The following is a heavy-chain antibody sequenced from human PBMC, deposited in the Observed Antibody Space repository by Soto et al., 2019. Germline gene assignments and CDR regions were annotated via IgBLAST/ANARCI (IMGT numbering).Heavy chain of an antibody. CDR2: IKQDGSEK. J-gene: IGHJ3*02. D-gene: IGHD3-22*01. CDR1: GFNFSSYW. V-gene: IGHV3-7*01. Sequence: GGSLRLSCAASGFNFSSYWMSWVRQAPGKGLEWVANIKQDGSEKYYVDSVKGRFTSPRDNAKNSLYLQMNSLRAEDTAVYYCAREGESGTYDSSDTGSFDIWGQGTMVTVSS. CDR3: AREGESGTYDSSDTGSFDI.